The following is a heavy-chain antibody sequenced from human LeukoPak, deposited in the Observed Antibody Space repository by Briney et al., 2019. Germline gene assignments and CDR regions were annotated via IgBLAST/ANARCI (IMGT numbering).Heavy chain of an antibody. CDR2: IRSKAYGGTT. Sequence: GGSLRLSCAASGFTVSSNYMSWVRQAPGKGLEWVGFIRSKAYGGTTEYAASVKGRFTISRDDSKSIAYLQMNSLKTEDTAVYYCTSRAAAGTDYWGQGTLVTVSS. CDR3: TSRAAAGTDY. J-gene: IGHJ4*02. CDR1: GFTVSSNY. V-gene: IGHV3-49*04. D-gene: IGHD6-13*01.